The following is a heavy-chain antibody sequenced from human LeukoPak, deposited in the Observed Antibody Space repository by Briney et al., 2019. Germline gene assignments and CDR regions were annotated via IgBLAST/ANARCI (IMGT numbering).Heavy chain of an antibody. J-gene: IGHJ2*01. CDR1: GLIFSSYT. D-gene: IGHD1-26*01. CDR3: ARDPPGGGWYFDL. V-gene: IGHV3-30*15. Sequence: GGSLRLSCEASGLIFSSYTMHWVRQAPRKGLGWVAVFSSNGITTYYADSVKGRFTISRDNSKNTLYLQLSSLRIEDTAVYYCARDPPGGGWYFDLWGRGTLVTVSP. CDR2: FSSNGITT.